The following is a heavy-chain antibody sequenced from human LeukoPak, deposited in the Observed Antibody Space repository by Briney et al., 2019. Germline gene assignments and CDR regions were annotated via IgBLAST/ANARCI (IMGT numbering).Heavy chain of an antibody. Sequence: GGSLRLSCAASGFTFSDYYMSWIRQAPGKGLEWVSYISSSGSTIYYADSVKGRFTISRDNAKNSLYLHMNSLRAEDTTVYYCARGGFWSGYYTDYFDYWGQGTLVTVSS. CDR1: GFTFSDYY. CDR2: ISSSGSTI. CDR3: ARGGFWSGYYTDYFDY. J-gene: IGHJ4*02. V-gene: IGHV3-11*01. D-gene: IGHD3-3*01.